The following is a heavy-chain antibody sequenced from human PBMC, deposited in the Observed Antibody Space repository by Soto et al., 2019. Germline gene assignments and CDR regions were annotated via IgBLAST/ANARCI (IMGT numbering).Heavy chain of an antibody. CDR2: IDPSDSYT. D-gene: IGHD6-13*01. CDR3: ARHGSIAAAGTYGMDV. CDR1: GYSFTSYW. Sequence: GESLKISCRGSGYSFTSYWIIWVRQMPGKGLEWMGRIDPSDSYTNYSPSFQGHVTISADKSISTAYLQWSSLKASDTAMYYCARHGSIAAAGTYGMDVWGQGTTVTVSS. J-gene: IGHJ6*02. V-gene: IGHV5-10-1*01.